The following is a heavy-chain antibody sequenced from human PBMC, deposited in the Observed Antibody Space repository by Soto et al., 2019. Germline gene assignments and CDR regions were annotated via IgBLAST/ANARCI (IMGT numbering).Heavy chain of an antibody. J-gene: IGHJ6*03. CDR1: GYTFTGYY. CDR2: INPNSGGT. V-gene: IGHV1-2*04. D-gene: IGHD2-2*01. CDR3: ARESVPAAMGHYYYYYMDV. Sequence: ASVKVSCKASGYTFTGYYMHWVRQAPGQGLEWMGWINPNSGGTNYAQTFQGWVTMTRDTSISTAYMELSRLRSDDTAVYYYARESVPAAMGHYYYYYMDVWGKGTTVTVSS.